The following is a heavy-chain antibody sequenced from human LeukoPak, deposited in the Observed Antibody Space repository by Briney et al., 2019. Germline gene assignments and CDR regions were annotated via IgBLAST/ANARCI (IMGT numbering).Heavy chain of an antibody. J-gene: IGHJ4*02. CDR1: GGSISSYSYY. V-gene: IGHV4-39*01. CDR3: ARLKTDSSGWYDRTLFDY. Sequence: PSETLSLTCTVSGGSISSYSYYWGWIRQPPGKGLEWIGSIYYSGSTYYNPSLKSRVTISVDTSKNQFSLKLSSVTAADTAVYYCARLKTDSSGWYDRTLFDYWGQGTLVTVSS. D-gene: IGHD6-19*01. CDR2: IYYSGST.